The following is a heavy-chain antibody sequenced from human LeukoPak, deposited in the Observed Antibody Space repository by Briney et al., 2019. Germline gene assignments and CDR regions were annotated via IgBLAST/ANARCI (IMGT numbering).Heavy chain of an antibody. J-gene: IGHJ4*02. Sequence: ASVRVSCKASGYTFTSYGISWVRQAPGQGLEWMGWITPYKGNTNYAQKLQGRVTRTTDTPTTTAYMEVRSLRSDDTAVYYCARDSRNHYVDYWGQGTLVTVSS. CDR1: GYTFTSYG. V-gene: IGHV1-18*04. CDR3: ARDSRNHYVDY. CDR2: ITPYKGNT. D-gene: IGHD3-16*01.